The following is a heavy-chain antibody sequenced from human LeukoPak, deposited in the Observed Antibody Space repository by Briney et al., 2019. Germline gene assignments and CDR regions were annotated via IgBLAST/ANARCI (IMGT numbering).Heavy chain of an antibody. CDR1: GSTFTSYH. CDR3: ARVSILYSGSYYVWDY. V-gene: IGHV1-46*01. Sequence: GASVKVSCKASGSTFTSYHFHWVRQAPGQGLEWMGIINPRGGSTDYAPKFQGRVTMTRDTSISTAYMELSRLRSDDTAVYYCARVSILYSGSYYVWDYWGQGTLVTVSS. D-gene: IGHD1-26*01. J-gene: IGHJ4*02. CDR2: INPRGGST.